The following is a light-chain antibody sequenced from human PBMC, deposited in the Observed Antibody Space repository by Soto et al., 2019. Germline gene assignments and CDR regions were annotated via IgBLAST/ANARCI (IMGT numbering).Light chain of an antibody. CDR3: QSYDSSMTGV. V-gene: IGLV1-40*01. J-gene: IGLJ1*01. CDR2: GNS. Sequence: QPVLTQPPSVSGAPGQRVTISCTESSSNIGSGYYVHWYQQFPGTAPKLLIYGNSNRPSGVSDRFSGSKSGTSASLAITGLQAEDEADYYCQSYDSSMTGVFGSGTKVTVL. CDR1: SSNIGSGYY.